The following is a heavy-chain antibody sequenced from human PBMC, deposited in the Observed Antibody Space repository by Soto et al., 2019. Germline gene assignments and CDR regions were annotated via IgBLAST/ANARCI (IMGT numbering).Heavy chain of an antibody. CDR2: IIPIFGTA. Sequence: SVKVSCKASGGTFSSYAISWVRQAPGQGLEWMGWIIPIFGTANYAQKFQGRVTITADESTSTAYMELRSLRSEDTAVYYCARDLYGSGSYGGAFDIWGQGTMVTVSS. CDR3: ARDLYGSGSYGGAFDI. CDR1: GGTFSSYA. D-gene: IGHD3-10*01. J-gene: IGHJ3*02. V-gene: IGHV1-69*13.